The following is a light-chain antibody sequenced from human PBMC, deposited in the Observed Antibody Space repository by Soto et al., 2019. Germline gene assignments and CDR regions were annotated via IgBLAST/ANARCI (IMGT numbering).Light chain of an antibody. CDR3: QQYGSSPRT. J-gene: IGKJ1*01. CDR1: QSVSSSY. V-gene: IGKV3-20*01. CDR2: GAS. Sequence: EIVLTQSPGTLFLSPGERANLSCRASQSVSSSYLAWYQQKPGQAPRLLIYGASSRATGIPDRFSGSGSGTDLTLTISRLEPEDFAVYYGQQYGSSPRTFGQGTKVEIK.